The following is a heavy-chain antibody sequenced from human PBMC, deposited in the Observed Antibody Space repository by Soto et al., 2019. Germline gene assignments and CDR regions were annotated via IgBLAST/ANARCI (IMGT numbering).Heavy chain of an antibody. CDR3: ARHGLTAYMVYYFDF. Sequence: LSLTCTVSGGFISSPHDYWAWIRLSPGRGLEWIASIYYSGSTYHNPSLKSRISISVDTSKNQFSLNLTSVTAADTAVYYCARHGLTAYMVYYFDFWGQGTLVTVS. CDR1: GGFISSPHDY. J-gene: IGHJ4*02. CDR2: IYYSGST. D-gene: IGHD3-16*01. V-gene: IGHV4-39*01.